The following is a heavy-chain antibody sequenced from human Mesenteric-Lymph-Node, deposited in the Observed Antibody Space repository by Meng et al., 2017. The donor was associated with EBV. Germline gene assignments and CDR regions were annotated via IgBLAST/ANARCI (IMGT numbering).Heavy chain of an antibody. Sequence: QVQLQECVPGLVKPSETLSVTCSVSGDAISSSYYWSWIRQAPGKGLEWIGSFYYRGRTYLKPSLRSRITIPIDTSRNQFSLKLDSVTAADTALYYCARSHDSSGYGIGYWGQGTLVTVSS. D-gene: IGHD3-22*01. CDR2: FYYRGRT. J-gene: IGHJ4*02. CDR1: GDAISSSYY. CDR3: ARSHDSSGYGIGY. V-gene: IGHV4-38-2*02.